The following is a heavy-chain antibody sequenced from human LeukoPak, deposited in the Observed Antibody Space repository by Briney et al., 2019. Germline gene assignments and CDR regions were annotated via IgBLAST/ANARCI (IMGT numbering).Heavy chain of an antibody. J-gene: IGHJ4*02. CDR2: INPAGSEI. V-gene: IGHV3-7*05. Sequence: GGSLRLSCAASGFTFSSSWMSWVRQAPGKGLYWVADINPAGSEILYVDSAKGRFTISRDNAKNSVYLQMNSLTAEDTAVYYCTFNSPSGRHIVDFWGQGTLVTVSS. CDR1: GFTFSSSW. CDR3: TFNSPSGRHIVDF. D-gene: IGHD1-26*01.